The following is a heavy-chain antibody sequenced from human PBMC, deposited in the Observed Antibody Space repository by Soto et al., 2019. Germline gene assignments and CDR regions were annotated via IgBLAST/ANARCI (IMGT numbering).Heavy chain of an antibody. CDR2: ISYSGNT. V-gene: IGHV4-59*01. CDR3: ARAPMVLSRSYFDS. Sequence: KTSETLSLTCTVSGGSISNFYWSWIRQPPGKGREWIGYISYSGNTNYNPSLKSRVSISVDTSKNQLSLNLTSVTAADTAVYYCARAPMVLSRSYFDSWGQGTPVTVSS. J-gene: IGHJ4*02. D-gene: IGHD2-8*01. CDR1: GGSISNFY.